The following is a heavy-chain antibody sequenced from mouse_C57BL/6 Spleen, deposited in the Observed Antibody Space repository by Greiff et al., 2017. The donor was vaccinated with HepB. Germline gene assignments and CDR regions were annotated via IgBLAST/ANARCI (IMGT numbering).Heavy chain of an antibody. CDR3: AKYYGSWVWFAY. V-gene: IGHV1-55*01. CDR2: IYPGSGST. J-gene: IGHJ3*01. D-gene: IGHD1-1*01. CDR1: GYTFTSYW. Sequence: VQLQQSGAELVKPGASVKMSCKASGYTFTSYWITWVKQRPGQGLEWIGDIYPGSGSTNYNEKFKSKATLTVDTSSSTAYMQLSSLTSEDSAVYYCAKYYGSWVWFAYWGQGTLVTVSA.